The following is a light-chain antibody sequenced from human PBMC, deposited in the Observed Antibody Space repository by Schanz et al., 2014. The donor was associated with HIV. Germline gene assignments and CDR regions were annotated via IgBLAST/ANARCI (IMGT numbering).Light chain of an antibody. CDR2: AAS. J-gene: IGKJ1*01. V-gene: IGKV1-39*01. CDR1: QSMSSH. CDR3: QQSYSTPWT. Sequence: DIQMTQSPSSLSASVGDRVTITCRASQSMSSHLNWYQQRPGKAPKLLIYAASNLQSGVPSRFSGSGSGTNFILTISSLQPEDFATYFCQQSYSTPWTFGQGTKVEIK.